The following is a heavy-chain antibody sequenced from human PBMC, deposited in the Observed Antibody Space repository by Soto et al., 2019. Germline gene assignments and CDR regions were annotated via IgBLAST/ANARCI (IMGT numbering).Heavy chain of an antibody. CDR1: GYSFTRNW. CDR2: IDPSDSYT. CDR3: GRSPPGKRGYSAIDV. V-gene: IGHV5-10-1*01. D-gene: IGHD3-22*01. J-gene: IGHJ3*01. Sequence: PGESLKISCKGSGYSFTRNWISWVRQMPGKGLEWMGRIDPSDSYTNYSPSFQGHVTISADKSISTAYLQWSSLKASDTAMYYCGRSPPGKRGYSAIDVWGQGTMVTVSS.